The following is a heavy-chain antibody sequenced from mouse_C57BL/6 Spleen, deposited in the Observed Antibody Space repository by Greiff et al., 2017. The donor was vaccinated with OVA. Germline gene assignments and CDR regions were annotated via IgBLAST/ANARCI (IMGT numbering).Heavy chain of an antibody. V-gene: IGHV5-17*01. CDR2: ISSGSSTI. CDR1: GFTFSDYG. CDR3: AGPSYNGIGPFAY. Sequence: VQLQQSGGGLVKPGGSLKLSCAASGFTFSDYGMHWVRQAPEKGLEWVAYISSGSSTIYYADTVKGRFTISRDNAKNTLFLQMTSLGSEDTALYTVAGPSYNGIGPFAYWGKGLLSTVSA. D-gene: IGHD1-1*01. J-gene: IGHJ3*01.